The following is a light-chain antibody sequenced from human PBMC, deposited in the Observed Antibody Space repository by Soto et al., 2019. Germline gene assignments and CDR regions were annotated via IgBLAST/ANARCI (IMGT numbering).Light chain of an antibody. Sequence: EIVLTQSPATLSLSQGERATLSCRASPSVTNDLAWYQQKPGQAPRLLIYGAFNRATGIPARFSGSGSGTDFTLTISSLEPEDFAVYYCQQRNIWPPVTFGQGTRLEI. V-gene: IGKV3-11*01. J-gene: IGKJ5*01. CDR1: PSVTND. CDR3: QQRNIWPPVT. CDR2: GAF.